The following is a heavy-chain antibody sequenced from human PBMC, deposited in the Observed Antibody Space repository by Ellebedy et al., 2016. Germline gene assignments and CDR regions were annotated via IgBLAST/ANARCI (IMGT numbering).Heavy chain of an antibody. D-gene: IGHD5-24*01. V-gene: IGHV4-59*01. Sequence: SETLSLTCTVSGGSISSYYWSWIRQPPGKGLEWIGHIYYSGSTNYNPSLKSRVTISVDTSKNQFSLKLSSVTAADTAVYYCARDGRLRWQQLTSPKPYYFDYWGQGTLVTVSS. CDR3: ARDGRLRWQQLTSPKPYYFDY. J-gene: IGHJ4*02. CDR2: IYYSGST. CDR1: GGSISSYY.